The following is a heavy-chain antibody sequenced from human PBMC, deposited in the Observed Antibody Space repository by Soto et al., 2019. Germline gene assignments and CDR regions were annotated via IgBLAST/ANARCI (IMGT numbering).Heavy chain of an antibody. CDR2: ISYDGSNK. V-gene: IGHV3-30*03. J-gene: IGHJ6*03. CDR3: ATYRYYSYYMDV. Sequence: QVRLVESGGGVVQPGRSLRLSCADSGFTFSSHGMHWVRQAPGKGLEWVAVISYDGSNKYYADSVKGRFTISRDNSKNTLYLQMNSLRAEDTAVYYCATYRYYSYYMDVWGKGTTVTVSS. CDR1: GFTFSSHG.